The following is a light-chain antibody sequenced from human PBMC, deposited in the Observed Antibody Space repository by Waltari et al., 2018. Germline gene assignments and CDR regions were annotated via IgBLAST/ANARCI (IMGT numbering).Light chain of an antibody. CDR2: DAS. V-gene: IGKV1-5*01. Sequence: DIQMTQSPSTLSASVGDRVTITCRASQTISSWLAWYLQKAGKAPKLLIYDASTLESGVPSRFSGSGSGTEFTLTISSLHPDDFATYYCQQYDSFSYTFGQGTKLEIK. CDR3: QQYDSFSYT. J-gene: IGKJ2*01. CDR1: QTISSW.